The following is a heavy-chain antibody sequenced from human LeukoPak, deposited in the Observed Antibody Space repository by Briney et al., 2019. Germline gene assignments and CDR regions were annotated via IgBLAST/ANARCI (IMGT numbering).Heavy chain of an antibody. J-gene: IGHJ6*03. CDR1: GFTFNNYN. D-gene: IGHD1-26*01. Sequence: PGGSLRLSCAASGFTFNNYNMNWVRQAPGKGLEWVSTISGSGDTTYYADSVKGRFTISRANSKNTLYLQMNSLRAEDTAVYYCAKPLYSGSYHIYYYYYMDVWGKGTTVTVSS. CDR3: AKPLYSGSYHIYYYYYMDV. CDR2: ISGSGDTT. V-gene: IGHV3-23*01.